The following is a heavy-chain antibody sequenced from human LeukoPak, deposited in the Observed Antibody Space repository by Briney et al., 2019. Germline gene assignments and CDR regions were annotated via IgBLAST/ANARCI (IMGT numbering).Heavy chain of an antibody. Sequence: SETLSLTCTVSGGSISSSSYYWGWLRQPPGTKLEWIGNIYYSGSTYYNPSLKSRVTISVDTSKNQFSLKLSSVTAADTAVYYCARPQRYSMYALDYWGQGTLVTVSS. D-gene: IGHD5/OR15-5a*01. CDR2: IYYSGST. J-gene: IGHJ4*02. CDR1: GGSISSSSYY. V-gene: IGHV4-39*01. CDR3: ARPQRYSMYALDY.